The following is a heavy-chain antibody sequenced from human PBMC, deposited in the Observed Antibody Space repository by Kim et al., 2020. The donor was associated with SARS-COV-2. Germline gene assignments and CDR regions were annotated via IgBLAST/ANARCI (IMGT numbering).Heavy chain of an antibody. CDR3: ARDCPSSTSCYVY. V-gene: IGHV7-4-1*02. D-gene: IGHD2-2*01. J-gene: IGHJ4*02. Sequence: YAQGFTGRFVFSLDTSVSTAYLQISSLKAEDTAVYYCARDCPSSTSCYVYWGQGTLVTVSS.